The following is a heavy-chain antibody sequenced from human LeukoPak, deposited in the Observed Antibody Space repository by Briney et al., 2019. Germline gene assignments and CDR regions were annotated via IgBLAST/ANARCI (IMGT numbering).Heavy chain of an antibody. CDR2: VYYSGST. J-gene: IGHJ4*02. V-gene: IGHV4-59*01. CDR1: GGSISSYY. D-gene: IGHD5-18*01. CDR3: ARGYSLWSLWDY. Sequence: SETLSLTCTVSGGSISSYYWSWIRQPPGKGLEWIGYVYYSGSTNYNPSLKSRVTISVDRSKNQFSLELSSVTAADTAVYYCARGYSLWSLWDYWGQGTLVTVSS.